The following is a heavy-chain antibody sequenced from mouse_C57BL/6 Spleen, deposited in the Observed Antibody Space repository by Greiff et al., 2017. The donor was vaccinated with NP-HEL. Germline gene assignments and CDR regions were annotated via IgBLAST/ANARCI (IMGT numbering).Heavy chain of an antibody. J-gene: IGHJ3*01. CDR2: IDPNSGST. V-gene: IGHV1-64*01. D-gene: IGHD1-1*01. CDR1: GYTFTSYW. CDR3: QRVYDSSWVAY. Sequence: VQLQQPGAELVKPGASVKLSCKASGYTFTSYWMHWVKQRPRQGLEWIGMIDPNSGSTNYNEKFKSKATLTVDKPSSTAYLQLSSLTSEYSAVYYCQRVYDSSWVAYWGQGTLVTVSA.